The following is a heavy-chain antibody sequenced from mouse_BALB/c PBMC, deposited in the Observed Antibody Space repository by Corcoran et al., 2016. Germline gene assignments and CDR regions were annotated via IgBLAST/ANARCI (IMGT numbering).Heavy chain of an antibody. Sequence: QIQLVQSGPALKKPGETVKISCKASGYTFTNYGMNWVKQAPGKGLKWMGWINTYTGEPTYADDFKGRFAFSLETSASTAYLQINNLKNEDTATYFCARRQVGRRGDAMDYWGQGTSVTVSS. CDR3: ARRQVGRRGDAMDY. J-gene: IGHJ4*01. CDR2: INTYTGEP. D-gene: IGHD3-2*01. CDR1: GYTFTNYG. V-gene: IGHV9-3-1*01.